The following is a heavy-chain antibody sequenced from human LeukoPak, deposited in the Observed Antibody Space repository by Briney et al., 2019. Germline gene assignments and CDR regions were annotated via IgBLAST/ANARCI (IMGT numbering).Heavy chain of an antibody. CDR2: INPNSGGT. CDR3: ARESGATYRGAFDI. V-gene: IGHV1-2*02. CDR1: GYTFTGYY. D-gene: IGHD1-26*01. Sequence: GASVKVSCKASGYTFTGYYMHWVRQAPGQGLEWMGWINPNSGGTNYAQKFQGRVTMTRDTSISTAYMELSSLRSEDTAVYYCARESGATYRGAFDIWGQGTMVTVSS. J-gene: IGHJ3*02.